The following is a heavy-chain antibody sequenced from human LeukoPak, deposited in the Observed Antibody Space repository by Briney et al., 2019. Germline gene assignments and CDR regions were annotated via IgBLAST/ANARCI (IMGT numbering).Heavy chain of an antibody. CDR2: ISAYNGNT. CDR3: ARSPFPMDTAMGSDY. V-gene: IGHV1-18*01. Sequence: ASVKVSCKASGYTFTSYGISWVRQAPGQGLERMGWISAYNGNTNYAQKLQGRVTMTTDTSTSTAYMELRSLRSDDTAVYYCARSPFPMDTAMGSDYWGQGTLVTVSS. J-gene: IGHJ4*02. D-gene: IGHD5-18*01. CDR1: GYTFTSYG.